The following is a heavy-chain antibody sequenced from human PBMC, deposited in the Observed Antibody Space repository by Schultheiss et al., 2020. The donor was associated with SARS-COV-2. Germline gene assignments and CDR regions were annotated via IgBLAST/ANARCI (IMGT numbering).Heavy chain of an antibody. Sequence: GESLKISCVASGFIFRSFAMHWVRQAPGKGLEYVSAISSNGGSTYYANSVKGRFTISRDNSKNTLYLQMNSLRAEDTAVYYCARVAHQLPSDYYYYMDVWGKGTTVTVSS. CDR3: ARVAHQLPSDYYYYMDV. CDR1: GFIFRSFA. D-gene: IGHD2-2*01. V-gene: IGHV3-64*01. CDR2: ISSNGGST. J-gene: IGHJ6*03.